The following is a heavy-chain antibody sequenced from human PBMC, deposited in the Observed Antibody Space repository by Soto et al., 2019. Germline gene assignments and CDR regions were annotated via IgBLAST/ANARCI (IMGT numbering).Heavy chain of an antibody. J-gene: IGHJ6*02. CDR1: VGTFSSYA. CDR3: ARSEWELLDYYYSYRMDV. CDR2: IIPIFGTA. D-gene: IGHD1-26*01. V-gene: IGHV1-69*13. Sequence: GASVKVSCKASVGTFSSYASSWVRQAPGQGLEWIGGIIPIFGTANYAQKFQGRVTITADESTSTAYMELRSMRYEDTAVYYCARSEWELLDYYYSYRMDVWGQGTTVTVSS.